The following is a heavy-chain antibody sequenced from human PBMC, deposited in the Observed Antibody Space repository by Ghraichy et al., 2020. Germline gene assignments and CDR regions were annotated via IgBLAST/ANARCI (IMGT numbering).Heavy chain of an antibody. CDR1: GYIFIDYY. V-gene: IGHV1-2*02. Sequence: ASVKVSCKSSGYIFIDYYLHWVRQAPGQRLEWMGWINANSGVTSSAQMFQGRITVTRDTSISTAYMELTRLTSDDTAIYYCARSDIVGLMDVWGQGTTVTVSS. CDR3: ARSDIVGLMDV. J-gene: IGHJ6*02. D-gene: IGHD2-15*01. CDR2: INANSGVT.